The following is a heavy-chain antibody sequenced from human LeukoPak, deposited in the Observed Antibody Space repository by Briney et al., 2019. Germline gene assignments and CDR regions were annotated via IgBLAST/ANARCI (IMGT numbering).Heavy chain of an antibody. D-gene: IGHD5-24*01. V-gene: IGHV3-48*03. CDR2: ISSSGTTK. CDR3: ARDRRRDGNIYLDY. J-gene: IGHJ4*02. Sequence: TGGSLRLSCAASGFTFSSDEMNWVRQAPGKGLEWVSYISSSGTTKYYADSVKGRFTISRDNAKDSLYLQMNSLSAEDTALYYCARDRRRDGNIYLDYWGQGALVTVSS. CDR1: GFTFSSDE.